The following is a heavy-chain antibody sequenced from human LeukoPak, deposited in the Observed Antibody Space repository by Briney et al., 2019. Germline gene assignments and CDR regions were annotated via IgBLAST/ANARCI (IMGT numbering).Heavy chain of an antibody. CDR3: AKDRGSMTRFVDY. CDR2: ISYDGSNK. D-gene: IGHD3-10*01. Sequence: GGSLRLSCAASGFTFSSYGMHWVRQAPGKGLEWVAVISYDGSNKYYADSVKGQFTISRDNSKNTLYLQMNSLRAEDTAVYYCAKDRGSMTRFVDYWGQGSLVTVSS. V-gene: IGHV3-30*18. CDR1: GFTFSSYG. J-gene: IGHJ4*02.